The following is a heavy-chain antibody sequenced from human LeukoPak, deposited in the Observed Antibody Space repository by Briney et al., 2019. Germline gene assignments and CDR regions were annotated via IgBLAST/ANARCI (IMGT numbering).Heavy chain of an antibody. J-gene: IGHJ4*02. CDR3: ARDNTKRIAAAHYDY. CDR1: GFTFSSYS. D-gene: IGHD6-13*01. CDR2: ISSSSSYI. Sequence: GGSLRLSCAASGFTFSSYSMNWVRQAPGKGLEWVSSISSSSSYIYYADSVRGRFTISRDNAKNSLYLQMNSLRAEDTAVYYCARDNTKRIAAAHYDYWGQGTLVTVSS. V-gene: IGHV3-21*01.